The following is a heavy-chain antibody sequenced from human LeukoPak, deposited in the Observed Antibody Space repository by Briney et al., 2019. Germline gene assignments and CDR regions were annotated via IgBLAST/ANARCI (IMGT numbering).Heavy chain of an antibody. CDR3: ARSPHILTGENFDF. CDR1: GYTFTGYY. V-gene: IGHV1-2*02. D-gene: IGHD3-9*01. CDR2: INPNSGDT. J-gene: IGHJ4*02. Sequence: GASVKVSCKASGYTFTGYYMHWVRQAPGQGLEWMGWINPNSGDTNYVQKFQARVTMTRDTSISTAYMELSRLRSDDTAVYYCARSPHILTGENFDFWGQGTLVTVSS.